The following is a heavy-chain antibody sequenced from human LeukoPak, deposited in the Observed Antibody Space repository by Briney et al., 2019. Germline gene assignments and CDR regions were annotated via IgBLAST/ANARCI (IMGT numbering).Heavy chain of an antibody. CDR1: GGTFSSYA. CDR2: IIPILGIA. CDR3: ARDPYDSSGYYYSGAFDI. J-gene: IGHJ3*02. Sequence: ASVKVSCKASGGTFSSYAISWVRQAPGQGLEWMGRIIPILGIANYAQKFQGRVTITADKSTSTAHMELSSLRSEDTAVYYCARDPYDSSGYYYSGAFDIWGQGTMVTVSS. V-gene: IGHV1-69*04. D-gene: IGHD3-22*01.